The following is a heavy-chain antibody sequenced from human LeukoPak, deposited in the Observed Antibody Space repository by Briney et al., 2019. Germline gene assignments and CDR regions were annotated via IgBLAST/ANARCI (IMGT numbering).Heavy chain of an antibody. J-gene: IGHJ6*03. Sequence: GASVKVSCKASGYTFTSYDINWVRQATGQGLEWMGWMNPNSGNTGYAQKFQGRVTITRNTSISTAYMELSSLRSEDTAVYYCARNAIYCTNGVCYGYYYYYMDVWGKGTTVTVSS. CDR3: ARNAIYCTNGVCYGYYYYYMDV. V-gene: IGHV1-8*03. D-gene: IGHD2-8*01. CDR2: MNPNSGNT. CDR1: GYTFTSYD.